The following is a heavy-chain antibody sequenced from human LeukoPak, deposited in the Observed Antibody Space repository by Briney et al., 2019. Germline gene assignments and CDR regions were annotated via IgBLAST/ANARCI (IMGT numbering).Heavy chain of an antibody. CDR1: GFTFSAYS. V-gene: IGHV3-48*02. D-gene: IGHD3-10*01. CDR2: ISGSSTTI. Sequence: GGSLRLSCAASGFTFSAYSMTWVRQAPGKGLEWVSYISGSSTTIYYADSVKGRFTISRDNAKNSLYLQMNSLRDEDTAVYYCAKDRESRREYQYYFDYWGQGTLVTVSS. CDR3: AKDRESRREYQYYFDY. J-gene: IGHJ4*02.